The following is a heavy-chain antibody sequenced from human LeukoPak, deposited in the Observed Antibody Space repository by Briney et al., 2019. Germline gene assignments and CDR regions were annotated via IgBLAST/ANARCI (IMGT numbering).Heavy chain of an antibody. CDR3: AKEKYSGMSGSFDY. CDR1: GFTFSSYA. J-gene: IGHJ4*02. V-gene: IGHV3-23*01. Sequence: HPGGSLRLSCAASGFTFSSYAMSWVRQAPGKGLEWVSAISGSGGSTYYADSVKGRFTISRDNSKNTLFLEMNSLRAEDSAVYYCAKEKYSGMSGSFDYWGQGTLVTVSS. D-gene: IGHD2-21*01. CDR2: ISGSGGST.